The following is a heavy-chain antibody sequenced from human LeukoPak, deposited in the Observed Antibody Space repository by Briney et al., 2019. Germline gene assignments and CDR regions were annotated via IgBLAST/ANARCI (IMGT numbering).Heavy chain of an antibody. V-gene: IGHV3-48*01. CDR2: ISSSGSTI. Sequence: PGGTLRLSCAASGFTFSNHGMNWVRQAPGKGLEWVSYISSSGSTIYYADSVKGRFTISRDNSKNTLYLQMNSLRAEDTAVYYCAKSGYNRFDYWGQGTLVTVSS. D-gene: IGHD5-24*01. CDR3: AKSGYNRFDY. CDR1: GFTFSNHG. J-gene: IGHJ4*02.